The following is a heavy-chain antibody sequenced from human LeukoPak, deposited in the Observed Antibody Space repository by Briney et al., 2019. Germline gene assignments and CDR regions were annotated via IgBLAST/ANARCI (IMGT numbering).Heavy chain of an antibody. D-gene: IGHD5-18*01. CDR1: GFTFSTYA. V-gene: IGHV3-64*01. CDR3: AKAIMDTAMVS. J-gene: IGHJ4*02. Sequence: GGSLRLSCAASGFTFSTYAMHWVRQAPGKGLEYVSTIYSDGVSTYYANSVKGRFTISRDNSKNTLYLQMNSLRAEDTAVYYCAKAIMDTAMVSWGQGTLVTVSS. CDR2: IYSDGVST.